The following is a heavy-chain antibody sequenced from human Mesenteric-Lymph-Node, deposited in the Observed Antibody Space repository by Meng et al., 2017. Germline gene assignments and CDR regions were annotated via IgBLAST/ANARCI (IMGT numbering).Heavy chain of an antibody. Sequence: GESLKISCAASGFTFSSYWMSWVRQAPGKGLEWVANIKQDGSEKYYVDSVKGRFTISRDNAKNSLYLQMNSLRAEDTALYYCARGGSWSYYKPNNFDYWGQGTLVTVSS. D-gene: IGHD3-10*01. CDR1: GFTFSSYW. CDR2: IKQDGSEK. J-gene: IGHJ4*02. CDR3: ARGGSWSYYKPNNFDY. V-gene: IGHV3-7*03.